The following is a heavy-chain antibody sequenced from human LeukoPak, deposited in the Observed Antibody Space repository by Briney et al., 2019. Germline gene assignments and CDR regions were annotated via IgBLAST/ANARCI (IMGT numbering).Heavy chain of an antibody. V-gene: IGHV3-23*01. D-gene: IGHD6-13*01. CDR3: AKHIASMTFDI. CDR2: ISSSGGST. J-gene: IGHJ3*02. CDR1: GFTVSSNY. Sequence: GGSLRLSCAASGFTVSSNYMSWVRQAPGKGLEWVSAISSSGGSTYYADSVKGRFTISRDNSKNTLYLQMNSLRAEDTAVYYCAKHIASMTFDIWGQGTVVTVSS.